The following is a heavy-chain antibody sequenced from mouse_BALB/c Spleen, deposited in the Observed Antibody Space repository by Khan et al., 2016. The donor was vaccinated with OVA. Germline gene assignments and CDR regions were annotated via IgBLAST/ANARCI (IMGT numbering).Heavy chain of an antibody. D-gene: IGHD2-2*01. CDR2: IDPSDSET. CDR1: GYTFTSYW. V-gene: IGHV1-61*01. J-gene: IGHJ3*01. CDR3: ARREKYGYDPSWFAY. Sequence: QVQLQQPGAELVRPGASVKLSCKASGYTFTSYWMNWVKQRPGHGLEWTGKIDPSDSETHYNQMFKDKATLTVDKSSSTAYMQLSILTSEDSAVYYCARREKYGYDPSWFAYWGQGTLVTDSA.